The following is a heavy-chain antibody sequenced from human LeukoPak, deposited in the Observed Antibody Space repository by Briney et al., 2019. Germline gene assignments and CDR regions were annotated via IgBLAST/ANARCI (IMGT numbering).Heavy chain of an antibody. CDR2: INPNSGGT. D-gene: IGHD4-17*01. CDR3: ARDDGDYDY. Sequence: ASVKVSCKASGYTFSSYAMNWVRQAPGQGLEWMGRINPNSGGTNYAQKFQGRVTMTRDTSISTAYMELSRLRSDDTAVYYCARDDGDYDYWGQGTLVTVSS. CDR1: GYTFSSYA. J-gene: IGHJ4*02. V-gene: IGHV1-2*06.